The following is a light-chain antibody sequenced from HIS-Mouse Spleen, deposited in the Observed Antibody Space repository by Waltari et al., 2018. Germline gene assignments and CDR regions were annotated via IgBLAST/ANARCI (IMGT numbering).Light chain of an antibody. CDR2: EDS. J-gene: IGLJ1*01. V-gene: IGLV3-10*01. Sequence: SYELTQPPSVSVSPGQTARITCPGDALPKTYASWYQQKSGQAPVLVIYEDSKRPSGIPERFSGSSSGTMATLTISGAQVEDEADYYCYSTDSSGNHYVFGTGTKVTVL. CDR3: YSTDSSGNHYV. CDR1: ALPKTY.